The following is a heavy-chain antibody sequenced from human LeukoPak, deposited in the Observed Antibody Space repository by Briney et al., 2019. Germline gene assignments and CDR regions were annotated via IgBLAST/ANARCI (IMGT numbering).Heavy chain of an antibody. Sequence: SETLSLTCTVSGGSFSSYCWNWIRQPPGKGLEWIGYIYYSGSTNYNPSLKSRVTVSVDTSKNQCSLKLNSVTTADTAVYYCTRSTNLEAFDIWGQGTMVTVSS. D-gene: IGHD2-8*01. CDR2: IYYSGST. V-gene: IGHV4-59*01. CDR3: TRSTNLEAFDI. J-gene: IGHJ3*02. CDR1: GGSFSSYC.